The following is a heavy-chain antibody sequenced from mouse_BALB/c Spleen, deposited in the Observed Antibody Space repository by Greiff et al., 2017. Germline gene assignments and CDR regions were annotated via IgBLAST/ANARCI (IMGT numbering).Heavy chain of an antibody. CDR3: ARHALLY. CDR2: ISSGGGST. J-gene: IGHJ3*01. V-gene: IGHV5-12-1*01. CDR1: GFAFSSYD. Sequence: EVKLMESGGGLVTPGGSLTLSCAVSGFAFSSYDVSWVRQTPEKGLEWVAYISSGGGSTYYPDTVKGRFTISRDNAKNTLYLQMSSLKSEDTAMYYCARHALLYWGQGTLVTVSA.